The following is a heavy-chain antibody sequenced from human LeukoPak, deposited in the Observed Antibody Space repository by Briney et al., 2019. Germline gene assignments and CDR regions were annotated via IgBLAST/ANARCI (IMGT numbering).Heavy chain of an antibody. CDR1: GGSISSGDYY. Sequence: SETLSLTCTVSGGSISSGDYYWSWIRQPPGKGLEWIGYIYYSGSTYYNPSLKSRVTISVDTSKNQFSLKLSSVTAADTAVYYCARGNDYYGSGSYYPFDYWGQGTLVTVSS. V-gene: IGHV4-30-4*01. CDR2: IYYSGST. D-gene: IGHD3-10*01. CDR3: ARGNDYYGSGSYYPFDY. J-gene: IGHJ4*02.